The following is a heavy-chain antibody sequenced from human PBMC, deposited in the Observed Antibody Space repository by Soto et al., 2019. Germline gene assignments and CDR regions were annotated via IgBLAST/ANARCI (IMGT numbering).Heavy chain of an antibody. J-gene: IGHJ4*02. D-gene: IGHD1-1*01. CDR1: GFPFGYYW. Sequence: GGSLRLSCVASGFPFGYYWMSWVRQAPGKGLEWIGYSSNSGSFTRYADSVKGRFSISRDNAKNSLYLQINSLRGDDTAIYYCVRSGDNYNLLDYWGQGTPVTVSS. CDR2: SSNSGSFT. CDR3: VRSGDNYNLLDY. V-gene: IGHV3-11*06.